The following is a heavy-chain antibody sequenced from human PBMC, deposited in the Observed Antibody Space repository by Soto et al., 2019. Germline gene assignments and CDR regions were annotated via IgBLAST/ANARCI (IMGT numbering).Heavy chain of an antibody. CDR2: IGTDGDT. Sequence: GGSLRLSCAASGFTFNSYAMNWVRQAPGKGLAWVSAIGTDGDTYYANSVKGRFTISRDNSRTTLYLQMNSLRVEDTALYYCVRKYPGTRPFDYWGQGTLVTVSS. J-gene: IGHJ4*01. CDR3: VRKYPGTRPFDY. CDR1: GFTFNSYA. V-gene: IGHV3-23*01. D-gene: IGHD2-2*01.